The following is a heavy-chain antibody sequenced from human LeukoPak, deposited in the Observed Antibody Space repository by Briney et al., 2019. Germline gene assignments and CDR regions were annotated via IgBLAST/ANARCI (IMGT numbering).Heavy chain of an antibody. CDR1: GYTFTSYG. CDR2: ISAYNGNT. V-gene: IGHV1-18*01. CDR3: ARVDYYYDSSGYYYNWFDP. J-gene: IGHJ5*02. D-gene: IGHD3-22*01. Sequence: GASVKVSCKASGYTFTSYGISWVRQAPGQGLEWMGWISAYNGNTNYAQKLQGRVTMTTDTSTSTAYMELRSLRSDDTAVYYCARVDYYYDSSGYYYNWFDPWGQGTLVTVSS.